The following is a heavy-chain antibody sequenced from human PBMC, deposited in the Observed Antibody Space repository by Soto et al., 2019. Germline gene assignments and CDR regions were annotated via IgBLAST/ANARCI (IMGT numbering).Heavy chain of an antibody. CDR1: GYTFTGLY. J-gene: IGHJ4*02. Sequence: WASVKVSCKASGYTFTGLYIHWVRLAPGQGLEWMGWINPNSGGTNYAEKFQGRVTMTRDTSISTAYMELSSLRSDDTAVYYCARDHGWWSFDYWGQGALVTVSS. V-gene: IGHV1-2*02. D-gene: IGHD2-8*02. CDR2: INPNSGGT. CDR3: ARDHGWWSFDY.